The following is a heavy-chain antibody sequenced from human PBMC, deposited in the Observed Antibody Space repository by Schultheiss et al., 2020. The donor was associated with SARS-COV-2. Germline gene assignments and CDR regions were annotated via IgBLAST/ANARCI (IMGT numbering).Heavy chain of an antibody. CDR1: GFTVSSYG. J-gene: IGHJ4*02. CDR2: ISSSGSTI. Sequence: GESLKISCAASGFTVSSYGMHWVRQAPGKGLVWVSAISSSGSTIYYADSVKGRFTISRDNAKNSLYLQMNSLRAEDTAVYYCARGLAEWEPGVFDYWGQGTLVTVSS. D-gene: IGHD1-26*01. CDR3: ARGLAEWEPGVFDY. V-gene: IGHV3-21*04.